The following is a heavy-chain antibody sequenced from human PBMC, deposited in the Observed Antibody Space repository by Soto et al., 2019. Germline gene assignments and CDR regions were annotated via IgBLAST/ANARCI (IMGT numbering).Heavy chain of an antibody. Sequence: QVQLQESGPGLVKPSETLSLTCTVSGGSISSHYWSWIRQSPGKGLQWIGYTYYIGNTNYNPSLESRVTIALDRSKTQFCLKLASVTAAATVVYYCAKWSGYPSWFGPWGQGILVTVSS. CDR1: GGSISSHY. CDR2: TYYIGNT. CDR3: AKWSGYPSWFGP. V-gene: IGHV4-59*11. J-gene: IGHJ5*02. D-gene: IGHD3-9*01.